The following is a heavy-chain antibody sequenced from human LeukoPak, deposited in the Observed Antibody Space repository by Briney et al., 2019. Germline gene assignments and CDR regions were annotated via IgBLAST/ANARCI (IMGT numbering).Heavy chain of an antibody. CDR3: ARAARQGFTMIVVPFFYFDL. J-gene: IGHJ2*01. CDR2: INHSGST. CDR1: GGSISSGASD. D-gene: IGHD3-22*01. V-gene: IGHV4-31*03. Sequence: SQTLSLTCTVSGGSISSGASDWGWIRQHPKRGLEWVGYINHSGSTYYNPSLGSRVTMSVDTSKNQFSLKLSSVTAADPAVYYCARAARQGFTMIVVPFFYFDLWGRGTLVTVSS.